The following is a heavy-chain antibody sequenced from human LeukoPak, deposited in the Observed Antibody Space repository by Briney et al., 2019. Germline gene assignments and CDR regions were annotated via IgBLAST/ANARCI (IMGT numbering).Heavy chain of an antibody. CDR1: GFTFSSYA. CDR3: ARSLRLGPFDY. Sequence: PGRSLRLSCAASGFTFSSYAMSWVRQAPGKGLEWVSAISGSGSTYYADSVKGRFTISRDNSKNTLYLQMNSLRAEDTAVYYCARSLRLGPFDYWAREPWSPSPQ. J-gene: IGHJ4*02. CDR2: ISGSGST. V-gene: IGHV3-23*01. D-gene: IGHD6-19*01.